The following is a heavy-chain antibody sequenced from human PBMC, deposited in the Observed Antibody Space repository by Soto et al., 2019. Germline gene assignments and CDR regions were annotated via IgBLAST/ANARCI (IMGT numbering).Heavy chain of an antibody. D-gene: IGHD7-27*01. Sequence: QVTLKESGPVVVKPTETLTLTCTVSGFSLSESRMGVSWIRQPPGKALEWLAHIFSGGEKSYSTSLKSSLTISKDTSKSQVVLTMINMDPADTATYYCARIICDWGRWHFDYWGQGTLVTVSS. CDR1: GFSLSESRMG. CDR2: IFSGGEK. CDR3: ARIICDWGRWHFDY. V-gene: IGHV2-26*01. J-gene: IGHJ4*02.